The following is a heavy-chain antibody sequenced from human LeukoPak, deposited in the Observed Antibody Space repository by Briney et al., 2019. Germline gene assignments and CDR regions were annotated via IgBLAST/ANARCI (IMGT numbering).Heavy chain of an antibody. Sequence: ASVKVSCKASGYTFTSYYMHWVRQAPGQGLEWMGIINPSGGSTSYAQKFQGRVTMTRDTSISTAYMELSRLRSDDTAVYYCARESSLAGTFDSWGQGTLVTVSS. V-gene: IGHV1-46*01. CDR3: ARESSLAGTFDS. D-gene: IGHD2-15*01. CDR2: INPSGGST. CDR1: GYTFTSYY. J-gene: IGHJ4*02.